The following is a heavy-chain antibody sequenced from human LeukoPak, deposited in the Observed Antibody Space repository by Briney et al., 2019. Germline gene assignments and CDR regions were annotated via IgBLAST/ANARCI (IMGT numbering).Heavy chain of an antibody. V-gene: IGHV3-74*01. CDR2: IISDGSSA. J-gene: IGHJ4*02. CDR1: GFTFGDYW. CDR3: VRDSNYHPDC. D-gene: IGHD4-11*01. Sequence: RPGRSLRLSCAASGFTFGDYWMHWVRQAPGKGLVWVSRIISDGSSASYADSVKGRFTMSRDNAKNTLHLQMNSLRVEDTAVYYCVRDSNYHPDCWGQGTLVTVSS.